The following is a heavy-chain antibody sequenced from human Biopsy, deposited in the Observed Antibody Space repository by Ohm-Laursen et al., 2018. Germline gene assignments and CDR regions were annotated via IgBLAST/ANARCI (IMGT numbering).Heavy chain of an antibody. Sequence: ASVKVSCKVSGYTFTDYFLNWGRQAPGQGPEGMGWISPSSGGTNYAQKFQGRVTIIRDTSATTGYMELSSLRSDDTAVYYCTRDIMNPIGGLVARSDVFDVWGQGTMVPVSS. CDR3: TRDIMNPIGGLVARSDVFDV. D-gene: IGHD3-16*02. CDR2: ISPSSGGT. CDR1: GYTFTDYF. J-gene: IGHJ3*01. V-gene: IGHV1-2*02.